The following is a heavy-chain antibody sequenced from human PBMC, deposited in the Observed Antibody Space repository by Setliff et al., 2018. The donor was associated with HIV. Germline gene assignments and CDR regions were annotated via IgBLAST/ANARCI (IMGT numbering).Heavy chain of an antibody. J-gene: IGHJ3*02. V-gene: IGHV4-38-2*02. CDR1: GYSISSGYY. CDR2: IYHSGIT. D-gene: IGHD1-26*01. CDR3: ARLGYSGSLVGAFDI. Sequence: PSETLSLTCTVSGYSISSGYYWSWIRQPPGKGLEWIGSIYHSGITYYNSSLKSRVTISVDTSKNQFSLNLTSVTAADTAVYYCARLGYSGSLVGAFDIWGQGTMVTVSS.